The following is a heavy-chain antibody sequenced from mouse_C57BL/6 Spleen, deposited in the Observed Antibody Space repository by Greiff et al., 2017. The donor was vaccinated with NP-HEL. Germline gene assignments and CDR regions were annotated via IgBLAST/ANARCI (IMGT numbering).Heavy chain of an antibody. CDR1: GYSITSGYD. V-gene: IGHV3-1*01. CDR3: AREDYGRGFAY. CDR2: ISYSGST. D-gene: IGHD1-1*01. J-gene: IGHJ3*01. Sequence: EVKLQESGPGMVKPSQSLSLTCTVTGYSITSGYDWHWIRHFPGNKLEWMGYISYSGSTNYNPSLKSRISITHDTSKNHFFLKLNSVTTEDTATYYCAREDYGRGFAYWGQGTLVTVSA.